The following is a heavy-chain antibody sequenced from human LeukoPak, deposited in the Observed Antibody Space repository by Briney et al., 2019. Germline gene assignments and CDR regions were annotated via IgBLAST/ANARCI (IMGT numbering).Heavy chain of an antibody. Sequence: SETLSLTCTVSGGSISSYYWSWIRQPPGKGLEWIGSIYHSGSTEYNPSLKSRATISLDSSKNQLSLKVSSVTAADTALYYCASGYTYGGFDYWGQGTLVTVSS. D-gene: IGHD5-18*01. CDR3: ASGYTYGGFDY. CDR2: IYHSGST. CDR1: GGSISSYY. J-gene: IGHJ4*02. V-gene: IGHV4-59*12.